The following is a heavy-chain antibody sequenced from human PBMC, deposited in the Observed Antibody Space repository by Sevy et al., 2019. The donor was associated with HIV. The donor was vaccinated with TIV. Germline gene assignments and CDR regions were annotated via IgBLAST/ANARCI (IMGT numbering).Heavy chain of an antibody. D-gene: IGHD3-22*01. CDR1: GFTFSSYA. CDR3: AKERPGYNYDSSGYYPS. Sequence: RGCLRLSCAASGFTFSSYAMSWVRQAPGKGLEWVSAISGSGGSTYYADSVKGQFTISRDNSKNTVYLQMNSLRAEDTAVYYCAKERPGYNYDSSGYYPSWGQGTLVIVSS. J-gene: IGHJ4*02. V-gene: IGHV3-23*01. CDR2: ISGSGGST.